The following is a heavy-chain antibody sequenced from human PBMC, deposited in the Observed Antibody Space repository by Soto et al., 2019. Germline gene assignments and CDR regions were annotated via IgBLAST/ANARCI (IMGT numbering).Heavy chain of an antibody. Sequence: QVQLVQSGAEVKKPGASVKVSGKASGYTFTSYDINWVRQATGQGLEWMGWMNPHSGNTGYAPKVQGRVTMTRNTSIRTAYMEMCSMRSEDTAVYYCARVGRISGVSWGQGTLVTVSS. CDR2: MNPHSGNT. J-gene: IGHJ5*02. CDR3: ARVGRISGVS. V-gene: IGHV1-8*01. D-gene: IGHD1-26*01. CDR1: GYTFTSYD.